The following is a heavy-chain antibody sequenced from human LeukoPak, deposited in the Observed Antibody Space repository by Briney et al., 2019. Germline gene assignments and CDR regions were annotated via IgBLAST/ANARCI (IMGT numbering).Heavy chain of an antibody. V-gene: IGHV1-2*02. CDR2: INPNSGGT. D-gene: IGHD5-12*01. J-gene: IGHJ3*02. Sequence: ASVKVSCKASGYTFTGYYMHWVRQAPGQGLEGMGWINPNSGGTNYAQKFQGRVTMTRDTSISTAYMELSRLRADDTAVYYCARDMGYSGYEGAFDIWGQGTMVTVSS. CDR1: GYTFTGYY. CDR3: ARDMGYSGYEGAFDI.